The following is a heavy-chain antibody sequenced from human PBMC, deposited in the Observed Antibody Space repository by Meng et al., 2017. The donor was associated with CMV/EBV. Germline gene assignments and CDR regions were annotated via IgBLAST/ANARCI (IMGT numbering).Heavy chain of an antibody. V-gene: IGHV1-58*01. CDR3: AADWHDYDFWSGSNYGMDV. D-gene: IGHD3-3*01. CDR1: GFTFTSSA. CDR2: IVVGSGNT. Sequence: SVKVSCKASGFTFTSSAVQWVRQARGQRLEWIGWIVVGSGNTNYAQKFQERVTITRDMSTSTAYKELSSLRSEDTAVYYCAADWHDYDFWSGSNYGMDVWGQGTTVTVSS. J-gene: IGHJ6*02.